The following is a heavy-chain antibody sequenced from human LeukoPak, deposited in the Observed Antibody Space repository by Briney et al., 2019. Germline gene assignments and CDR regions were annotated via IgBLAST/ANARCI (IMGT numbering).Heavy chain of an antibody. J-gene: IGHJ4*02. CDR1: GFTVSSYW. D-gene: IGHD3-10*01. CDR2: INNDGSST. V-gene: IGHV3-74*01. CDR3: ARDLYGTGSYIDY. Sequence: GGSLRLSCAASGFTVSSYWMHWVRQGPGKGLVWVSHINNDGSSTNYADSVKGRFTISRDNAKNTLYLQMNSLRAEDTAVYYCARDLYGTGSYIDYWGQGTLVTVSS.